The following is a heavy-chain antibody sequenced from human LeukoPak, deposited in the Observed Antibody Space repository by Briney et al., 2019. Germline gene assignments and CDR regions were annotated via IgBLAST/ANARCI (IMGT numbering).Heavy chain of an antibody. Sequence: GGSLRLSCATSGLTFSSITMDWFRQAPGKGLEWVSTISDGSRDTHYAGSVKGRFTISRDDSQNIVYLQMDSLRAEDTALYYCTTRLRNHFDYWGQGTQVTVSS. CDR3: TTRLRNHFDY. CDR2: ISDGSRDT. CDR1: GLTFSSIT. J-gene: IGHJ4*02. D-gene: IGHD5-12*01. V-gene: IGHV3-23*01.